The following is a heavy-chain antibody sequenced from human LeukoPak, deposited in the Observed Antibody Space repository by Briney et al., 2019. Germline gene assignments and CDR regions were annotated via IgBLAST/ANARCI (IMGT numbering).Heavy chain of an antibody. Sequence: GGSLRLSCAASGFTFSSYAMSWVRQAPGKGLEWVSAISGSGGSTYYADSVKGRFTISRDNSKNTLYLQMNSLRAEDTAVYYCAKDYQTPNYYDSSGYWRYFDYWAREPWSPSPQ. CDR2: ISGSGGST. V-gene: IGHV3-23*01. CDR3: AKDYQTPNYYDSSGYWRYFDY. D-gene: IGHD3-22*01. CDR1: GFTFSSYA. J-gene: IGHJ4*02.